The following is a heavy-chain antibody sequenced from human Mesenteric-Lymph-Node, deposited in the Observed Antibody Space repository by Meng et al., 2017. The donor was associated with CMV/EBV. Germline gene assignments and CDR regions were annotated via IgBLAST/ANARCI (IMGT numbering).Heavy chain of an antibody. CDR3: ARAVDRVRGVIISYYYYYGMDV. CDR1: VCTFSSYP. CDR2: IIPILGIA. Sequence: SVNVSCQASVCTFSSYPISWVRQAPGQGLEWMGRIIPILGIANYAQKFQGRVTITADKPTSTAYMELSSLRSEDTAVYYCARAVDRVRGVIISYYYYYGMDVWGQGTTVTVSS. D-gene: IGHD3-10*01. V-gene: IGHV1-69*04. J-gene: IGHJ6*02.